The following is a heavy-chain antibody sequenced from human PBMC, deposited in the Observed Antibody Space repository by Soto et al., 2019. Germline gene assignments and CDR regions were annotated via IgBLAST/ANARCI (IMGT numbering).Heavy chain of an antibody. D-gene: IGHD3-10*01. CDR3: ARAVHGSGTWFDP. Sequence: PSETLSLTCTVSGGSISSGGYYWSWIRQHPGKGLEWIGYIYYSGSTYYNPSLKSRVTISVDTSKNQFSLKLSSVTAADTAVYYCARAVHGSGTWFDPWGQGTLVTVSS. CDR1: GGSISSGGYY. CDR2: IYYSGST. V-gene: IGHV4-31*03. J-gene: IGHJ5*02.